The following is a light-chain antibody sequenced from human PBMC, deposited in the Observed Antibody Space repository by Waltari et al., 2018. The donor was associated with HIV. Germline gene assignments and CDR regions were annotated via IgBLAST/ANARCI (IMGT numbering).Light chain of an antibody. J-gene: IGLJ3*02. V-gene: IGLV2-8*01. CDR3: SSYAGSSTWV. CDR1: SSDAGDDNY. CDR2: EVS. Sequence: QSALTQPPSASGSPGQSVTISCTGISSDAGDDNYVSWYQQSPGKAPKLIIYEVSKRPSGVPDRFSASKSGNTASLSVSGLQADDEAHYYCSSYAGSSTWVFGGGTKVTV.